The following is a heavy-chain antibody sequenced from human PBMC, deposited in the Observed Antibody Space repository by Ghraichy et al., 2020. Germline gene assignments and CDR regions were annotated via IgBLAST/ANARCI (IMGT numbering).Heavy chain of an antibody. V-gene: IGHV1-18*04. CDR1: GYTFTSYG. D-gene: IGHD3/OR15-3a*01. J-gene: IGHJ3*02. CDR3: ARDRRAFLISAFDI. CDR2: ISAYNGNT. Sequence: ASVKVSCKASGYTFTSYGISWVRQAPGQGLEWMGWISAYNGNTNYAQKLQGRVTMTTDTSTSTAYMELRSLRSDDTAVYYCARDRRAFLISAFDIWGQGTMVTVSS.